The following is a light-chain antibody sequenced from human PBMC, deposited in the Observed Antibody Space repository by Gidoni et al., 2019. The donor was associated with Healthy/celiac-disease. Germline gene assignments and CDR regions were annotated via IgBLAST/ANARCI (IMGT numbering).Light chain of an antibody. J-gene: IGKJ1*01. Sequence: DIQLTQSPSSLSASVGKRVTITCQASQDISIYLNWYQQKPGKAPKLLIYDASNLETGVPSRFSGSGSGTDFTFTISSLQPEDIATYYCQQYDNRPPWTFGQGTKVEIK. CDR1: QDISIY. CDR3: QQYDNRPPWT. CDR2: DAS. V-gene: IGKV1-33*01.